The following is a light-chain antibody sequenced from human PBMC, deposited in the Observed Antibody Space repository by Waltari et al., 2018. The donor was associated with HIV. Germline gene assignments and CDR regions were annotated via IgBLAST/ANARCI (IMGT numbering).Light chain of an antibody. CDR1: NLRNTY. V-gene: IGLV3-1*01. Sequence: SYDLPQPPSVSVSPGQTASITCSGDNLRNTYISWYQQHPGQSPVLVIYQDYKRPSGIPARFATSNSEDTATLTISGTQAMDEADYYCQAWDSRTAVFGGGTKLNVL. CDR3: QAWDSRTAV. CDR2: QDY. J-gene: IGLJ2*01.